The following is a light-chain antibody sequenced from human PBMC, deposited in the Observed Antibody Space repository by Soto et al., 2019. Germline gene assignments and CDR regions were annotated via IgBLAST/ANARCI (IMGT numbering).Light chain of an antibody. CDR3: QQYTGPPTT. Sequence: EIILTQSPDTLSLSPGERATLSCRASQTVSSNYLAWCQQRPGQAPRLIIYGASTREAGIPDRFSGSGAGTECTLTITRLEPEDAAVYVCQQYTGPPTTFGQGTRLEIK. CDR2: GAS. CDR1: QTVSSNY. J-gene: IGKJ5*01. V-gene: IGKV3-20*01.